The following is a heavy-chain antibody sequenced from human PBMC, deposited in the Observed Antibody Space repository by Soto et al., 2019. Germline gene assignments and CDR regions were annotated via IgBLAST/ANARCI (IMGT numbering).Heavy chain of an antibody. V-gene: IGHV4-59*08. CDR1: GGSISNFY. Sequence: QLQLQESGPGLVKPSETLSLTCTVSGGSISNFYWSWIRQPPGKGPEWIGYTYYSGTTNYNPSLKSRVTMSVDTSRNRFTMKLNSVTAADTAVYYCARYQQYFQHWGRGTLVTVSS. CDR2: TYYSGTT. J-gene: IGHJ1*01. CDR3: ARYQQYFQH.